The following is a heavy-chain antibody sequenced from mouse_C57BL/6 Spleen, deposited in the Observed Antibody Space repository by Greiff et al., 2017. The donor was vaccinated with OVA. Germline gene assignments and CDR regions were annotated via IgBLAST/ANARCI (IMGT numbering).Heavy chain of an antibody. D-gene: IGHD1-1*01. CDR3: ARRGGTVVESFDY. V-gene: IGHV1-72*01. CDR2: IAPNSGGT. CDR1: GYTFTSYW. Sequence: QVQLQQPGAELVKPGASVKLSCKASGYTFTSYWMHWVKQRPGRGLEWIGRIAPNSGGTKYNEKFKSKATLTVDKPSSTAYMQLSSLTSEDSAVYDCARRGGTVVESFDYWGQGTTLTVSS. J-gene: IGHJ2*01.